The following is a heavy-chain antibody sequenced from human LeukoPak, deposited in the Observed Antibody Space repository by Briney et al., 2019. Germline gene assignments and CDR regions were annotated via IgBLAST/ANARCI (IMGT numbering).Heavy chain of an antibody. CDR2: MNPNSGNT. J-gene: IGHJ4*02. CDR3: ARAGKRSILLGRLTSILDY. D-gene: IGHD2-21*01. V-gene: IGHV1-8*01. Sequence: AASVKVSCKASGYTFTSYDINWVRQATGQGLEWVGWMNPNSGNTGYAQKFQGRVTMTRNTSISTAYMELSSLRSEDTAVYYCARAGKRSILLGRLTSILDYWGQGTLVTVSS. CDR1: GYTFTSYD.